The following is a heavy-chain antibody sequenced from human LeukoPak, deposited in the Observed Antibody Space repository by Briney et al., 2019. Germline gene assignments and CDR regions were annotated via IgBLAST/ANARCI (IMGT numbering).Heavy chain of an antibody. CDR2: INPNSGGT. D-gene: IGHD5-24*01. J-gene: IGHJ3*02. CDR1: GYTFTGYY. V-gene: IGHV1-2*06. Sequence: ATVKVSCKASGYTFTGYYMNWVRQAPGQGLEWMGRINPNSGGTNYARKFQGRVTMTRDTSISTAYMELSRLRSDDTAVYYCARVGDGLNDAFDIWVQGTMVTVSS. CDR3: ARVGDGLNDAFDI.